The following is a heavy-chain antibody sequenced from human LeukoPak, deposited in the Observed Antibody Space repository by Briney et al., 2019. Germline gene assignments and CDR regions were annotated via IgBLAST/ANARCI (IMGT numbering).Heavy chain of an antibody. CDR1: GYSISSGYY. V-gene: IGHV4-38-2*02. CDR2: IYHSGST. J-gene: IGHJ4*02. Sequence: SETLSLTCTVSGYSISSGYYWGWIRQPPGKGLEWIGSIYHSGSTNYNPSLKSRVTISVDTSKNQFSLKLSSVTAADTAVYYCARDAPTGYYFDYWGQGTLVTVSS. D-gene: IGHD4-17*01. CDR3: ARDAPTGYYFDY.